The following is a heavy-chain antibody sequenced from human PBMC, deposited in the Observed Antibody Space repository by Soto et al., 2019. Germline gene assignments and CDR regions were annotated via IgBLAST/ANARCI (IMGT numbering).Heavy chain of an antibody. Sequence: SETLSLTCTVSGGSISSYFYIWVRQPPGKGLEWIGSVYYTGTTDYNPSLKSRVTISVDTSKTQFSLNLRSVTAADTAVYYCARDLAAVPRAFDYWGRGTLVTVAS. D-gene: IGHD6-13*01. CDR1: GGSISSYF. V-gene: IGHV4-59*01. CDR3: ARDLAAVPRAFDY. CDR2: VYYTGTT. J-gene: IGHJ4*02.